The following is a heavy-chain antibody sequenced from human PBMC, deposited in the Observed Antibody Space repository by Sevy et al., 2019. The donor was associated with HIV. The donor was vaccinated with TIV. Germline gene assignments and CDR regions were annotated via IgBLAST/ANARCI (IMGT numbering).Heavy chain of an antibody. CDR2: INQNGSVT. D-gene: IGHD2-15*01. V-gene: IGHV3-7*01. J-gene: IGHJ4*02. CDR1: GFSLNSFW. Sequence: GESLKISCAASGFSLNSFWMNWVRQTPGKGLEWVANINQNGSVTYYVDSLKGRFTISRDNSRNLLYLQMTSLRVEDTALYYCVRAVATNGSFWGQGTLVTVSS. CDR3: VRAVATNGSF.